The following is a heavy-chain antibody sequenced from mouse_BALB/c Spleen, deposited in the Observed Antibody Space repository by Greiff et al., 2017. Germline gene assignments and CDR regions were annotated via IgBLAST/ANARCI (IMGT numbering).Heavy chain of an antibody. CDR3: GNSYAMDY. J-gene: IGHJ4*01. CDR1: GYTFSSYW. CDR2: ILPGSGST. Sequence: QVQLKQSGAELMKPGASVKISCKATGYTFSSYWIEWVKQRPGHGLEWIGEILPGSGSTNYNEKFKGKATFTADTSSNTAYMQLSSLTSEDSAVYYCGNSYAMDYWGQGTSVTVSS. D-gene: IGHD2-1*01. V-gene: IGHV1-9*01.